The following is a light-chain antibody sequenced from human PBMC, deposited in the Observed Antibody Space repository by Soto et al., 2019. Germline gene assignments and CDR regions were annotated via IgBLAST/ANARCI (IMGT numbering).Light chain of an antibody. CDR3: QTWGSGFWV. CDR1: SGHSRNP. V-gene: IGLV4-69*01. Sequence: QSVLTQSPSASASLGASVKLTCTLSSGHSRNPIAWYQQQPEKGPRLLMKLNSDGSHTKGDGIPDRFSGSSSGAERYLTISSLQSEDEADYYCQTWGSGFWVFGGGTKLTVL. J-gene: IGLJ3*02. CDR2: LNSDGSH.